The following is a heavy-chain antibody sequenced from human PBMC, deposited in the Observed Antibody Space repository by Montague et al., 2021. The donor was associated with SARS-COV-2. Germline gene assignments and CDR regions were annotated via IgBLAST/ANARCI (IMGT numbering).Heavy chain of an antibody. CDR1: GFTFSSYA. V-gene: IGHV3-33*08. Sequence: SLRLSCEASGFTFSSYAMHWVRQAPGKGLEWVAVIWYDGSNKYYADSVKGRFTISRDNSKNTLYLQMNSLRAEDTAVYYCARDRVRAAAGTRYYFDYWGQGTLVTVSS. CDR3: ARDRVRAAAGTRYYFDY. D-gene: IGHD6-13*01. J-gene: IGHJ4*02. CDR2: IWYDGSNK.